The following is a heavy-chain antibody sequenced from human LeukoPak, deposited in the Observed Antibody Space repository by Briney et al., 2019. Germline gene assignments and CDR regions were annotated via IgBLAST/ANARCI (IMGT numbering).Heavy chain of an antibody. V-gene: IGHV3-48*04. CDR2: ISSSSSTI. Sequence: GGSLRLSCAASGFTFSSYSMNWVRQAPGEGLEWVSYISSSSSTIYYADSVKGRFTISRDNAKNSLYLQMNSLRAEDTAVYYCARDQLPGWTPGYYYMDVWGKGTTVTVSS. CDR1: GFTFSSYS. CDR3: ARDQLPGWTPGYYYMDV. J-gene: IGHJ6*03. D-gene: IGHD6-19*01.